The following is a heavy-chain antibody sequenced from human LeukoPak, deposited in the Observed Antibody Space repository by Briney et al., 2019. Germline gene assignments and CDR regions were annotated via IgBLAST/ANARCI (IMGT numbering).Heavy chain of an antibody. CDR3: ATTSGH. CDR2: INQSRIT. Sequence: PSETLSHTCAVYGAPFSGYWWYWIRQPPGKGPEWIGEINQSRITNYNPSLKSRVSISVDTSKNQFSLKLSSVTAADTAVCYCATTSGHWGQGTLVTVSS. V-gene: IGHV4-34*01. J-gene: IGHJ4*02. CDR1: GAPFSGYW.